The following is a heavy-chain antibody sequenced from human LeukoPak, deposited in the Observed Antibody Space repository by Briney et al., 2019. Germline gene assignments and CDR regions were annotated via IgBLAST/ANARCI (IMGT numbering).Heavy chain of an antibody. Sequence: GASVKVSRKASGYTFTGYYMHWVRQAPGRGLEWMGWINPNSGGTNYAQKCQGRVTMTRDTSISTAYMELSRLRSDDTAVYYCARSSKLHIVFLSDRHHGKSYHPPDYWGQGTLVTVSS. J-gene: IGHJ4*02. V-gene: IGHV1-2*02. CDR2: INPNSGGT. CDR1: GYTFTGYY. CDR3: ARSSKLHIVFLSDRHHGKSYHPPDY. D-gene: IGHD2-15*01.